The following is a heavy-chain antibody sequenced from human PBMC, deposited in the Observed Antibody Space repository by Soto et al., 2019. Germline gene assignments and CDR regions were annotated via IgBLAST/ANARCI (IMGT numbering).Heavy chain of an antibody. CDR2: ISYDGSNK. V-gene: IGHV3-30*18. J-gene: IGHJ4*02. Sequence: GGSLRLSCAASGFTFSSYGMHWVRQAPGKGLEWVAVISYDGSNKYYADSVKGRFTISRDNSKNTLYLQMNSLRAEDTAVYYCAKDLRQGKSGPDYWGQGTLVTVSS. CDR3: AKDLRQGKSGPDY. D-gene: IGHD3-10*01. CDR1: GFTFSSYG.